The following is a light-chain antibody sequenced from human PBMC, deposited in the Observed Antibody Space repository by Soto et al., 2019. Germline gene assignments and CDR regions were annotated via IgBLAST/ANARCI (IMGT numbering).Light chain of an antibody. CDR2: GAS. CDR1: QSVSSN. Sequence: EIVMTQSPATLSVSPGERATLSCRASQSVSSNLAWYQQKPGQAPSLLIYGASARATGIPARFSGSGSGTEFTLTISSLQSEDCAVYYCQHYNNWPFTVGQGTKREIK. J-gene: IGKJ2*01. CDR3: QHYNNWPFT. V-gene: IGKV3-15*01.